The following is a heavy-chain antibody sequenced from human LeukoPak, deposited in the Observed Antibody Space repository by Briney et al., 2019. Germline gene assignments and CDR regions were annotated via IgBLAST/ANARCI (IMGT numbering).Heavy chain of an antibody. CDR1: GFTFTNYW. CDR2: IREDGNEK. V-gene: IGHV3-7*01. Sequence: GGSLRLSCAASGFTFTNYWMSWVRQAPGKGLEWVANIREDGNEKRYADSVKGRFTISRDNAKKSVFLQMNIVRVEDTAVYYCARGRRYYYDSSGYYFLRPEYFQHWGQGTLVTVSS. J-gene: IGHJ1*01. D-gene: IGHD3-22*01. CDR3: ARGRRYYYDSSGYYFLRPEYFQH.